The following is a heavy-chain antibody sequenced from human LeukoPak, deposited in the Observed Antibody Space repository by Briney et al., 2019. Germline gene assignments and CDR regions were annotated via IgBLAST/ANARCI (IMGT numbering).Heavy chain of an antibody. Sequence: GGSLRLSCAASGFSFGNFWMSWVRQAPGGGLQWVASMKGDGSLIYYVDSVKGRFIISRDNARNSLYLHMNSLTVDDTAVYFSAKLLNQGTTYDHWGQGALVTVSS. CDR1: GFSFGNFW. CDR2: MKGDGSLI. J-gene: IGHJ5*02. D-gene: IGHD1-1*01. CDR3: AKLLNQGTTYDH. V-gene: IGHV3-7*01.